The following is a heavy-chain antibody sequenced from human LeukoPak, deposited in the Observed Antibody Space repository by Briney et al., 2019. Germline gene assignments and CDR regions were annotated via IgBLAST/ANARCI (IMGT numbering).Heavy chain of an antibody. J-gene: IGHJ4*02. CDR1: GFTFSSYW. D-gene: IGHD3-22*01. CDR2: IKSDGSST. CDR3: ALDYYDSSGYYTDY. Sequence: PGGSLRLSCAASGFTFSSYWMHWVRQAPGKGLVWVSRIKSDGSSTNYADSVKGRFTISRDNAKNSLYLQMNSLRAEDTAVYYCALDYYDSSGYYTDYWGQGTLVTVSS. V-gene: IGHV3-74*01.